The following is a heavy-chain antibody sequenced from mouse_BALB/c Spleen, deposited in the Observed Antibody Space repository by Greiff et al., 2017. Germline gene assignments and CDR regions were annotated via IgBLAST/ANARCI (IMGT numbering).Heavy chain of an antibody. CDR1: GFAFSSYD. J-gene: IGHJ3*01. D-gene: IGHD2-4*01. Sequence: EVKLMESGGGLVKPGGSLKLSCAASGFAFSSYDMSWVRQTPEKRLEWVAYISSGGGSTYYPDTVKGRFTISRDNAKNTLYLQMSSLKSEDTAMYYCARHTMITAWFAYWGQGTLVTVSA. CDR2: ISSGGGST. CDR3: ARHTMITAWFAY. V-gene: IGHV5-12-1*01.